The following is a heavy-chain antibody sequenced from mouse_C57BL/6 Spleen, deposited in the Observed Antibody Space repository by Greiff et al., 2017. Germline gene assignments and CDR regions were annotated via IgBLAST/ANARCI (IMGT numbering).Heavy chain of an antibody. CDR2: IRSKSNNYAT. D-gene: IGHD1-1*01. CDR3: VRQNYGSSSFAY. V-gene: IGHV10-1*01. CDR1: GFSFNTYA. Sequence: EVKVIESGGGLVQPKGSLKLSCAASGFSFNTYAMNWVRQAPGKGLEWVARIRSKSNNYATYYADSVKDRFTISRDDSESMLYLQMNNLKTEDTAMYYCVRQNYGSSSFAYWGQGTLVTVSA. J-gene: IGHJ3*01.